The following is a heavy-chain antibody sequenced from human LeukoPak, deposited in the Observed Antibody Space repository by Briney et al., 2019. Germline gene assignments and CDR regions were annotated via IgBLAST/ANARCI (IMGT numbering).Heavy chain of an antibody. Sequence: GGSLRLSCAASGFTFSSYAMSWVRQAPGKGLEWVSAISGSGGSTYYADSVKGRFTISRDNSKNTLYLQMNSLRAEDTAVYYCAKGASSGWYTPSDYFQHWGQGTPVTVSS. CDR3: AKGASSGWYTPSDYFQH. J-gene: IGHJ1*01. CDR1: GFTFSSYA. CDR2: ISGSGGST. D-gene: IGHD6-19*01. V-gene: IGHV3-23*01.